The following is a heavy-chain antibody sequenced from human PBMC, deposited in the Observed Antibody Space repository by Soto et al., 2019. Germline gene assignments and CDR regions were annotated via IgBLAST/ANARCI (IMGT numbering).Heavy chain of an antibody. CDR3: AKDARGQRYCSGGTRYSVY. Sequence: GGSLRLSCAASGFTFSSYGMHWVRQAPGKGLEWVAAISYDGSNKYYADSVKGRFTISRDNSKNTLYLQMNSLRAEDTAVYYCAKDARGQRYCSGGTRYSVYWGQGTLVTVSS. V-gene: IGHV3-30*18. J-gene: IGHJ4*02. D-gene: IGHD2-15*01. CDR2: ISYDGSNK. CDR1: GFTFSSYG.